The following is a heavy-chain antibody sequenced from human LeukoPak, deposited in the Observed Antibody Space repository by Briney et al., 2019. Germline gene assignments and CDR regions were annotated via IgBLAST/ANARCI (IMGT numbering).Heavy chain of an antibody. V-gene: IGHV5-51*01. CDR1: GYSFTSYW. J-gene: IGHJ4*02. CDR2: IYPGDSDT. CDR3: ARLASDYGDHKTRNPLDY. Sequence: GESLKISCKGSGYSFTSYWTGWVRQMPGKGLEWMGIIYPGDSDTRYSPSFQGQVTISADKSISTAYLQWSSLKASDTAMYYCARLASDYGDHKTRNPLDYWGQGTLVTVSS. D-gene: IGHD4-17*01.